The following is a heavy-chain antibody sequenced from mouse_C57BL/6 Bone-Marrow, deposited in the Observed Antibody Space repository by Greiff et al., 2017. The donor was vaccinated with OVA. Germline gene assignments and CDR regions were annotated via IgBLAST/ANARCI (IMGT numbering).Heavy chain of an antibody. V-gene: IGHV1-52*01. CDR3: ARRIYYDYDGAWYFDV. J-gene: IGHJ1*03. D-gene: IGHD2-4*01. Sequence: QVQLQQPGAELVRPGSSVKLSCKASGYTFTSYWMHWVKQRPIQGLEWIGNIDPSDSETHYNQKFKDKATLTVDKSSSTAYMQLSSLTSEDSAVYYCARRIYYDYDGAWYFDVWGTGTTVTVSS. CDR1: GYTFTSYW. CDR2: IDPSDSET.